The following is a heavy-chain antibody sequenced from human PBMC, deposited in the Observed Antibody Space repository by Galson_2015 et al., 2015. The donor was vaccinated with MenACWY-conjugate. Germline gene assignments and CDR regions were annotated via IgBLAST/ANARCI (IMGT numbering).Heavy chain of an antibody. J-gene: IGHJ6*03. D-gene: IGHD2-2*01. CDR1: GFTFSNYE. Sequence: SLRLSCAASGFTFSNYEMHWVRQVTGKGLEWVSAIGTVVDPYYADSVKGRFTNSRENAKNSLYLQMNTLRAGDTAVYYCARALGGYCRRIPRPGNHMDGWGKGTPVTVSS. CDR2: IGTVVDP. CDR3: ARALGGYCRRIPRPGNHMDG. V-gene: IGHV3-13*05.